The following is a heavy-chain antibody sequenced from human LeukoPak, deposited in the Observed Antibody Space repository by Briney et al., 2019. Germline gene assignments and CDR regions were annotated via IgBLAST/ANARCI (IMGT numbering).Heavy chain of an antibody. CDR1: GGSFSGYY. J-gene: IGHJ4*02. V-gene: IGHV4-34*01. Sequence: PSETLSLTCAVYGGSFSGYYWSWIRQPPGKGLEGIGEINHSGSTNYNPSLKSRVTISVDTSKNQFSLKLSSVTAADTAVYYCARGYGDPTDKFDYWGQGTLVTVSS. CDR2: INHSGST. CDR3: ARGYGDPTDKFDY. D-gene: IGHD4-17*01.